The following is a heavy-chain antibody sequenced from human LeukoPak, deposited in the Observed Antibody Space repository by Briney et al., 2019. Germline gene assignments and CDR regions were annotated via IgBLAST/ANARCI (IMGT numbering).Heavy chain of an antibody. CDR1: GYTFTSYG. CDR2: ISAYNGNT. CDR3: ARDPGYSSSWWDGGYFDY. J-gene: IGHJ4*02. D-gene: IGHD6-13*01. V-gene: IGHV1-18*01. Sequence: EASVKVSRKASGYTFTSYGISWVRQAPGQGLEWMGWISAYNGNTNYAQKLQGRVTMTTDTSTSTAYMELRSLRSDDTAVYYCARDPGYSSSWWDGGYFDYWGQGTLVTVSS.